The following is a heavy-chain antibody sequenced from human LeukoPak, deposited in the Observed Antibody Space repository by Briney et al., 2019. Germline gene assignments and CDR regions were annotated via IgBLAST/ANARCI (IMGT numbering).Heavy chain of an antibody. CDR2: IRRSGGST. J-gene: IGHJ4*02. Sequence: GGSLRLSCVVSGFTFSSYAMSWVRQAPGKGGGWGSAIRRSGGSTYYADSVKGRFTISRDNSKNTLSLRMNSLKAEDTAVYYCAKANRGFAEHFDCWGQGTLVTVSS. CDR1: GFTFSSYA. D-gene: IGHD3-10*01. V-gene: IGHV3-23*01. CDR3: AKANRGFAEHFDC.